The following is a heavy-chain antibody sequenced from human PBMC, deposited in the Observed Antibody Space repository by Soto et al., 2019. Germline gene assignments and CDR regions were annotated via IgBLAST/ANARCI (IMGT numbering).Heavy chain of an antibody. Sequence: SETLSLTCTVSGGSITSYYWSWIRQPPGKGLEWIGYLYYSGSTDYNPSLKSRVTMSVDTSKNQFSLKLSSVTAADTAVYYCARGPSGWYYGYWGQGNLVTVSS. CDR2: LYYSGST. V-gene: IGHV4-59*01. CDR3: ARGPSGWYYGY. CDR1: GGSITSYY. D-gene: IGHD6-19*01. J-gene: IGHJ4*02.